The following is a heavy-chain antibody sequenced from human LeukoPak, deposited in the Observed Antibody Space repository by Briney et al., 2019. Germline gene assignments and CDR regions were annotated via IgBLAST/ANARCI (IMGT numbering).Heavy chain of an antibody. CDR3: ARDVYYYDSGDYPSLYYYGLDV. J-gene: IGHJ6*02. D-gene: IGHD3-22*01. Sequence: SAKVSCKAAGYTFTTYGISWVRQAPGQGLEWMGWISPYNGNTNYAQNFQGRVTMTTDTSTSTAYMGLRGLRSDDTAVYYCARDVYYYDSGDYPSLYYYGLDVWGQGTTVTVSS. CDR2: ISPYNGNT. CDR1: GYTFTTYG. V-gene: IGHV1-18*01.